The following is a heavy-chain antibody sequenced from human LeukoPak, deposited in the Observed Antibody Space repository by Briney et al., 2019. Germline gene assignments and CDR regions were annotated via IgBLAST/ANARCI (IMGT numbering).Heavy chain of an antibody. CDR2: FVPEDGEI. V-gene: IGHV1-24*01. Sequence: GASVKVSCKVSEYTLTELSMHWVRQAPGKGLEWLGGFVPEDGEIIYAQKFQGRVTMSDDTSTDTAYMELGSLRSDDTAVYYCAADRGDYSGSYWTAFDIWGQGTMVTVSS. CDR3: AADRGDYSGSYWTAFDI. CDR1: EYTLTELS. D-gene: IGHD1-26*01. J-gene: IGHJ3*02.